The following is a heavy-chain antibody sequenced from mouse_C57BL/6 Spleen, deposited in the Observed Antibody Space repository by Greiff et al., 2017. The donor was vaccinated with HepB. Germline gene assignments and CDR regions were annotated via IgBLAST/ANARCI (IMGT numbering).Heavy chain of an antibody. CDR1: GFNIKDDY. J-gene: IGHJ4*01. Sequence: VQLQQSGAELVRPGASVKLSCTASGFNIKDDYMHWVKQRPEQGLEWIGWIDPENGDTEYTSKFQGKATITADTSSNTAYLQLSSLTSEDTAVYYCTTPSLYTDFAMDYWGQGTSVTVSS. V-gene: IGHV14-4*01. CDR2: IDPENGDT. D-gene: IGHD2-12*01. CDR3: TTPSLYTDFAMDY.